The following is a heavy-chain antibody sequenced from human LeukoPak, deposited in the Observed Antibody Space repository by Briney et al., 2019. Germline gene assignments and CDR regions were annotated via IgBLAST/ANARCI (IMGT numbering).Heavy chain of an antibody. CDR2: ISYDGSNK. Sequence: GRSLRLSCAASGFTFSSYAMHWVRQAPGKGLEGVAVISYDGSNKYYADSVKGRFTISRDNSKTTLYLQMNSLRAEDTAVYYCARALFDYWGQGTLVTVSS. CDR1: GFTFSSYA. CDR3: ARALFDY. J-gene: IGHJ4*02. V-gene: IGHV3-30*04.